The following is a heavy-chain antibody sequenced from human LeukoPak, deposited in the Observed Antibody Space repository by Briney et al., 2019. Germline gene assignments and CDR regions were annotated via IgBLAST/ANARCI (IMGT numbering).Heavy chain of an antibody. CDR3: AIGVVRGDKRIDY. J-gene: IGHJ4*02. CDR1: GGSISSGANY. CDR2: IYYSGST. Sequence: SQTLSLTCTVSGGSISSGANYWSWIRQPPGKGLEWIGYIYYSGSTYYNPSLNSRVTISVDTSKNQFSLKLSSVTAADTAVYYCAIGVVRGDKRIDYWGQGTLVTVSS. D-gene: IGHD3-10*01. V-gene: IGHV4-30-4*01.